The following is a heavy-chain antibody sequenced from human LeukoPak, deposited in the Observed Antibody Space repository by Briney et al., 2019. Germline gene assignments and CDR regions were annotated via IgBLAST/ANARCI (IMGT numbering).Heavy chain of an antibody. CDR1: GFTFSSYG. CDR2: ISYDGSNK. J-gene: IGHJ4*02. Sequence: GGSLRLSCAASGFTFSSYGMHWVRQAPGKGLEWVAVISYDGSNKYYADSVKGRFTISRDNSKNTLYLQMNSLRAEDTAVYYCARGKGGVPSSPWGQGTLVTVSS. CDR3: ARGKGGVPSSP. V-gene: IGHV3-30*03. D-gene: IGHD3-16*01.